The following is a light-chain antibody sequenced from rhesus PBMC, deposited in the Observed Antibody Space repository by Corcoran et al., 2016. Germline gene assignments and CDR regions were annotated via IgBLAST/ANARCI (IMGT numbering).Light chain of an antibody. CDR1: QSLLDSEDGNTY. V-gene: IGKV2-104*02. CDR3: MQALEFPT. J-gene: IGKJ4*01. CDR2: EVS. Sequence: DIVMTQTPLSLPVTPGEPASISCRSSQSLLDSEDGNTYLDWYLQKPGQSPQLLIYEVSNRASGVPDRFSGSGSETEFTLKISRVEAEDGGVDYCMQALEFPTFGGGTKAEIK.